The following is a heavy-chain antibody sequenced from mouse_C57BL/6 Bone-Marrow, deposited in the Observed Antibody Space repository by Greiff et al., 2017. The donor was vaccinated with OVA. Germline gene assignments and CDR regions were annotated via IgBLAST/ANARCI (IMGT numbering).Heavy chain of an antibody. J-gene: IGHJ2*01. CDR1: GFTFSSYG. V-gene: IGHV5-6*01. Sequence: EVQRVESGGDLVKPGGSLKLSCAASGFTFSSYGMSWVRQTPDKRLEWVATISSGGSYTYYPDSVKGRFTISRDNAKNTLYLQMSSLKSEDTAMYYCARQRVTGTGYFDYWGQGTTLTVSS. D-gene: IGHD4-1*01. CDR3: ARQRVTGTGYFDY. CDR2: ISSGGSYT.